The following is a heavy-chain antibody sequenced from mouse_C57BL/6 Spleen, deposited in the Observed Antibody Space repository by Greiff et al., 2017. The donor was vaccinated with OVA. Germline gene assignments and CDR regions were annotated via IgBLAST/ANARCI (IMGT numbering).Heavy chain of an antibody. Sequence: VKLQESGAELVKPGASVKMSCKASGYTFTSYWITWVKQRPGQGLEWIGDIYPGSGSTNYNEKFKSKATLTVDTSSSTAYMQLSSLTSEDSAVYYCARDSSWYFDVWGTGTTVTVSS. CDR1: GYTFTSYW. J-gene: IGHJ1*03. D-gene: IGHD3-2*01. CDR2: IYPGSGST. CDR3: ARDSSWYFDV. V-gene: IGHV1-55*01.